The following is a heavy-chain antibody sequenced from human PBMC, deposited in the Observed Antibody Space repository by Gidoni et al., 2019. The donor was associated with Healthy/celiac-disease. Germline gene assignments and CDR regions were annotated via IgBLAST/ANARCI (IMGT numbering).Heavy chain of an antibody. D-gene: IGHD2-15*01. Sequence: QVQLVQSGAEVKKPGSSVKVACKASGGPFSSYAISWVRQAPGQGREWMGGIIPNFGQANYAQKFQGRGTITADESTSTAYMELSSLRSEDTAVYYCARGFRWRDAFDIWGQGTMVTVSS. V-gene: IGHV1-69*01. CDR2: IIPNFGQA. J-gene: IGHJ3*02. CDR3: ARGFRWRDAFDI. CDR1: GGPFSSYA.